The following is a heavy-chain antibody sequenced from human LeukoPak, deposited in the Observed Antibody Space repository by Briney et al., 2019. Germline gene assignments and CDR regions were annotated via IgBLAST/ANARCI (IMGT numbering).Heavy chain of an antibody. CDR3: ARTYYDILTSYNPYFDY. CDR2: IKKDGSEK. Sequence: GGSLRLSCAASGFTFSSYWMSWVRQAPGKGLEWVANIKKDGSEKYYVDSVKGRFTISRDNAKNSLYLQMNSLRAEDTAVYYCARTYYDILTSYNPYFDYWGQGTLVTVSS. CDR1: GFTFSSYW. V-gene: IGHV3-7*01. J-gene: IGHJ4*02. D-gene: IGHD3-9*01.